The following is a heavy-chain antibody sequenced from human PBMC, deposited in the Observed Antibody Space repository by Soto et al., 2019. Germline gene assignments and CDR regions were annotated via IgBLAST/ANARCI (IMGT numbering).Heavy chain of an antibody. Sequence: GGSLRLSCAASGFTFTRFSMNWVRQAPGKGLEWVSSISSTTNYIYYGDSMKGRFTISRDNAKNSLYLEMNSLRAEDTAVYYCARESEDLTSNFDYWGQGTLVTSPQ. J-gene: IGHJ4*02. CDR3: ARESEDLTSNFDY. V-gene: IGHV3-21*06. CDR2: ISSTTNYI. CDR1: GFTFTRFS.